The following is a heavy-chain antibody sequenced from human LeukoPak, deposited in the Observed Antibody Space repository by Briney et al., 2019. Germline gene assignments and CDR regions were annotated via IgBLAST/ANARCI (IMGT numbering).Heavy chain of an antibody. J-gene: IGHJ4*02. CDR2: IWYDGGNK. Sequence: GGSLRLSCAASGFTFSSHAMHWVRQAPGKGLEWVAVIWYDGGNKYYADSVKGRFTISRDNSKNTLYLQMNSLRAEDTAVYYCARVAPIYSSSLYYLDYWGQGTLVTVSS. CDR1: GFTFSSHA. D-gene: IGHD6-13*01. V-gene: IGHV3-33*01. CDR3: ARVAPIYSSSLYYLDY.